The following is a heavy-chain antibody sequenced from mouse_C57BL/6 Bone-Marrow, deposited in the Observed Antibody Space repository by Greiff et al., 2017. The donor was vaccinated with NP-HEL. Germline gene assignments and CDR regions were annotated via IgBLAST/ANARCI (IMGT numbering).Heavy chain of an antibody. V-gene: IGHV1-50*01. CDR3: AKKAYYGRSYEFAY. Sequence: QVQLQQSGAELVKPGASVKLSCKASGYTFTTYWMQWVKQRPGQGLEWIGEIDPSDSYPNYNQKFKGKATLTVDTSSSTAYMQLSSLTSEDSAVYYRAKKAYYGRSYEFAYGGQGTLVTVTA. CDR1: GYTFTTYW. D-gene: IGHD1-1*01. CDR2: IDPSDSYP. J-gene: IGHJ3*01.